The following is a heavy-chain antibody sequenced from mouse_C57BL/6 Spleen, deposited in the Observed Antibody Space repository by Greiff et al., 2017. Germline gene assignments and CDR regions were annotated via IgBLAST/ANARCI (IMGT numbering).Heavy chain of an antibody. CDR3: ARSVGDGFPPAY. J-gene: IGHJ2*01. D-gene: IGHD2-3*01. Sequence: VKLMESGAELVKPGASVKISCKASGYAFSGYWMNWVKQRPGQGLEWIGQIYPGDGDTNYNGKFKGKATLTADTSSNTAYLQLSSLTSADSAVXVCARSVGDGFPPAYWGQGTTRTVSS. CDR1: GYAFSGYW. V-gene: IGHV1-80*01. CDR2: IYPGDGDT.